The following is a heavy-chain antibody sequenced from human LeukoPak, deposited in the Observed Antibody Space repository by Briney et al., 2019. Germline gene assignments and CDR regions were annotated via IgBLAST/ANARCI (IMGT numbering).Heavy chain of an antibody. D-gene: IGHD3-22*01. CDR3: ARPNYYDSSGYPGSFDY. V-gene: IGHV5-51*01. Sequence: GESLQISCKGSGYRFTSYWIGWVRQMPGKGLEWMGIIYPGDSDTRYSPSFQGQVTISADKSISTAYLQWSSLKASDTAMYYCARPNYYDSSGYPGSFDYWGQGTLVTVSS. J-gene: IGHJ4*02. CDR2: IYPGDSDT. CDR1: GYRFTSYW.